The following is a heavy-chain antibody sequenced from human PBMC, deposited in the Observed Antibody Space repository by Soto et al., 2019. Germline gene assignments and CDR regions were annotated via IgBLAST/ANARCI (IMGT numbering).Heavy chain of an antibody. CDR1: GGSMSKFY. Sequence: SETLSLTCIVSGGSMSKFYWSWIRKTAGKGLEWMGRVYATGTSDYNPSLRSRIAMSVDISKKTFSLRLRSVTAADTGVYYCVRDGSKTLRDCFDPWGQGILVTVSS. CDR3: VRDGSKTLRDCFDP. V-gene: IGHV4-4*07. J-gene: IGHJ5*02. CDR2: VYATGTS. D-gene: IGHD4-17*01.